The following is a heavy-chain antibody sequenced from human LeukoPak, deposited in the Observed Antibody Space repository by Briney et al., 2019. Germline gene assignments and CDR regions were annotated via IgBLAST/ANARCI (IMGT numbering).Heavy chain of an antibody. Sequence: SVKVSCKASGGTFSSYAISWVRQAPGQGLEWMGGIIPIFGTAKYAQKFQGRVTITADESTGISYMELSSLRSEDTAVYYCTRGIGIAARYYFDYWGQGTLVTVSS. D-gene: IGHD6-6*01. CDR2: IIPIFGTA. CDR3: TRGIGIAARYYFDY. V-gene: IGHV1-69*13. CDR1: GGTFSSYA. J-gene: IGHJ4*02.